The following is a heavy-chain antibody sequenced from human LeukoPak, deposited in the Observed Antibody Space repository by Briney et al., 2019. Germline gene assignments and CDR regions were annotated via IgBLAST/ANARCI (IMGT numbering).Heavy chain of an antibody. D-gene: IGHD1-26*01. CDR3: AKSGGYGLIDY. J-gene: IGHJ4*02. CDR1: GGSISSSSYY. V-gene: IGHV4-39*01. CDR2: IYYSGST. Sequence: SETLSLTCTVSGGSISSSSYYWGWIRQPPGKGLEWIGSIYYSGSTYYNASLQSRVTISIETSKNQISLRLNSVTAADTAMYYCAKSGGYGLIDYWGQGTLVTVSS.